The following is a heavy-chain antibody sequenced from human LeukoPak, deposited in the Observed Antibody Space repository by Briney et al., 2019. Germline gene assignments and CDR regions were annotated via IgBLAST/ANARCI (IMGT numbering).Heavy chain of an antibody. V-gene: IGHV1-46*01. CDR1: GYTFTSYY. CDR3: ARDSSQESTASIRGIDY. Sequence: ASVKVSCKASGYTFTSYYMHWVRQAPGQGLEWMGIINPSGGSTSYAQKFQGRVTMTRDTSTSTVYMELSSLRSEDTAVYYCARDSSQESTASIRGIDYWGQGTLVTVSS. D-gene: IGHD3-16*01. J-gene: IGHJ4*02. CDR2: INPSGGST.